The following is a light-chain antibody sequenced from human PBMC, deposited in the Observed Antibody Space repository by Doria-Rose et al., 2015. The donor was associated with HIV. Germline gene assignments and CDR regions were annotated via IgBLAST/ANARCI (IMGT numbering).Light chain of an antibody. Sequence: QPVLTQSASVSRSPGQSITISCTGTNSDVGGYNLVSWYQQHPGKAPKLMIYEVSSRPSGVSDRFSGSKSGYTASLTISGLQAEDAADYYCCSYAGGSTYVFGTGTKVTVL. CDR3: CSYAGGSTYV. J-gene: IGLJ1*01. V-gene: IGLV2-23*02. CDR2: EVS. CDR1: NSDVGGYNL.